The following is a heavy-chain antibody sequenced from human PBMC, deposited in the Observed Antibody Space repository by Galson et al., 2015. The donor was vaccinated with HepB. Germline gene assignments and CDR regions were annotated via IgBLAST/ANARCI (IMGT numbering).Heavy chain of an antibody. Sequence: LEWIGEINHSGSTNYNPSLKSRVAISVDTSKNQFSLKLSSVTAADTAVYYCARARDSGNYIDYWGQGTLVTVSS. V-gene: IGHV4-34*01. CDR3: ARARDSGNYIDY. J-gene: IGHJ4*02. CDR2: INHSGST. D-gene: IGHD3-10*01.